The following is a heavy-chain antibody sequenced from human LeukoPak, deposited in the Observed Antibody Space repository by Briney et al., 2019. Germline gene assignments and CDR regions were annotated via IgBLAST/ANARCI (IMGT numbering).Heavy chain of an antibody. D-gene: IGHD1-14*01. CDR3: ARGALTRYYYYYMDV. V-gene: IGHV1-2*02. CDR1: GYTFTGYY. Sequence: GASVKVSCKASGYTFTGYYMHWVRQAPGQGLEWMGWINPNSGGTNYAQKFQGRVTMTRDTSISTAYMELSRLRSDDTAVYYCARGALTRYYYYYMDVWGKGTTVTVSS. CDR2: INPNSGGT. J-gene: IGHJ6*03.